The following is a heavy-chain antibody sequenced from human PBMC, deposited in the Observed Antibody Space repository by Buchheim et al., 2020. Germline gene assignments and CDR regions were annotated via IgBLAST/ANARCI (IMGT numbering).Heavy chain of an antibody. CDR2: ISGSGGST. CDR1: GFTFSSYA. CDR3: AKVGYSSSWYGIMVSYYYGMDV. D-gene: IGHD6-13*01. J-gene: IGHJ6*02. V-gene: IGHV3-23*01. Sequence: EVQLLESGGGLVQPGGSLRLSCAASGFTFSSYAMSWVRQAPGKGLEWVSAISGSGGSTYYADSVKGRFTISRDNSKNTLYLQMNSLRAEDTAVYYCAKVGYSSSWYGIMVSYYYGMDVWGQGTT.